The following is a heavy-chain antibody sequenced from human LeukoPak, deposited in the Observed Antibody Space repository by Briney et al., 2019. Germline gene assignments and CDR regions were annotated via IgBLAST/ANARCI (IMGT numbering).Heavy chain of an antibody. CDR3: ARRLGGSGSYYY. CDR2: INYSGST. Sequence: PSETLSLTCTVSGGSISTSDYYWGWIRQPPGKGLEWIGSINYSGSTHYNPSLKSRITISVDTSKNQFSLKLRSVTAADTAVYYCARRLGGSGSYYYWGQGTLVTVSS. D-gene: IGHD3-10*01. CDR1: GGSISTSDYY. V-gene: IGHV4-39*01. J-gene: IGHJ4*02.